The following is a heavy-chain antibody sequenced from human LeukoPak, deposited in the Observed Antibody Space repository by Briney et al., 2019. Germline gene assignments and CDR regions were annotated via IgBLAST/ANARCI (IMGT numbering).Heavy chain of an antibody. CDR3: ARLYSTGCYGGPDY. V-gene: IGHV3-7*01. Sequence: PGGSLRLSCAGSEFSFSSHWMSWVRQAPDKGLEWVANIKEDGSETFYVDSVKGRFTVSRDNAKNSLYLQMSSLRAEDTAVYYCARLYSTGCYGGPDYWGQGTLVAVSS. J-gene: IGHJ4*02. CDR1: EFSFSSHW. CDR2: IKEDGSET. D-gene: IGHD6-19*01.